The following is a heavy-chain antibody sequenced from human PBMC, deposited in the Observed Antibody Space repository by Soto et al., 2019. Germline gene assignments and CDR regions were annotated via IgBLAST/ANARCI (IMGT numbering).Heavy chain of an antibody. CDR3: ARGGYMVRGAGYFDL. J-gene: IGHJ2*01. V-gene: IGHV4-34*01. Sequence: QVQLQQWGAGLLKPSETLSLTCAVYGGPFSGYYWSWIRQPPGKGLEWIGEINHSGSTNYNPSLKSRVTISVDTSKNQFSLKLSSVTAADTAVYYCARGGYMVRGAGYFDLWGRGTLVTVSS. D-gene: IGHD3-10*01. CDR1: GGPFSGYY. CDR2: INHSGST.